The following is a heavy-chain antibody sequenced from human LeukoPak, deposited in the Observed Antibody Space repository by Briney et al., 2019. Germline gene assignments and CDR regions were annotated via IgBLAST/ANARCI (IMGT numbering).Heavy chain of an antibody. CDR1: GFTFSSYE. D-gene: IGHD3-22*01. CDR3: AHHWGSYDSSGYLYFDY. CDR2: ISSSGSTK. J-gene: IGHJ4*02. Sequence: PGGSLRLSCAASGFTFSSYEMNWVRQAPGKGREWVSYISSSGSTKYYADSVRGGFTISRDKAKKSLYLQMNSLRAEDTAVYYCAHHWGSYDSSGYLYFDYWGQGTLVTVSS. V-gene: IGHV3-48*03.